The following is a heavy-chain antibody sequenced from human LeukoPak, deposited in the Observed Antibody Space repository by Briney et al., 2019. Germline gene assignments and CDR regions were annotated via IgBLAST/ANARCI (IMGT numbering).Heavy chain of an antibody. CDR2: ISSSSSTI. CDR3: VKGGLWFGDLSSSFDI. D-gene: IGHD3-10*01. Sequence: PGGSLRLSCAASGFTFSSYSMNWVRQAPGKGLEWVSYISSSSSTIYYADSVKGRFTISRDNSKNTVYLQMNSLRPEDTAVYYCVKGGLWFGDLSSSFDIWGQGTMVTVSS. V-gene: IGHV3-48*01. CDR1: GFTFSSYS. J-gene: IGHJ3*02.